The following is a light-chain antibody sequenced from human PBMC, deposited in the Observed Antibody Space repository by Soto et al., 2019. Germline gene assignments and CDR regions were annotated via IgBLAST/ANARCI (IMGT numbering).Light chain of an antibody. CDR2: AAS. CDR1: QGISTY. Sequence: DIHLTQSPSFLSASVGDRVTITCRASQGISTYLAWYQQKPGKAPNLLIYAASTLQSGVPSRFTGSGSVTEFTLTISSLQPEDFAIYYCQQLSSYPRTFGPGTKVDVK. CDR3: QQLSSYPRT. J-gene: IGKJ3*01. V-gene: IGKV1-9*01.